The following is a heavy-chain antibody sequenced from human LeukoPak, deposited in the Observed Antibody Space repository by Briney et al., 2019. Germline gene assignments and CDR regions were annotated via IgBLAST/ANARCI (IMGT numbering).Heavy chain of an antibody. CDR1: GGSISSSTYY. CDR3: ASQIDTIFGVVILRGFDY. J-gene: IGHJ4*02. Sequence: PSKTLSLTCTVSGGSISSSTYYWGWIRQPPGKGLEWIGSIFYRGSTYYNPSLKSRVTISVDTSNNQFSLKLNSVTAADTAVYYCASQIDTIFGVVILRGFDYWGQGTLVTVSS. V-gene: IGHV4-39*01. D-gene: IGHD3-3*01. CDR2: IFYRGST.